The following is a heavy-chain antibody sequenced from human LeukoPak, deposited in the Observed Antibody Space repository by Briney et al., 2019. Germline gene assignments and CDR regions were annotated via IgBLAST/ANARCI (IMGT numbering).Heavy chain of an antibody. D-gene: IGHD3-3*01. CDR3: ARQGDFWSGYPSDY. Sequence: SETLSLTCTVSGYSISSGYYWGWIRQPPGKGLEWIGSIYYSGSTYYNPSLKSRVTISVDTSKNQFSLKLRSVSDADTAVYYCARQGDFWSGYPSDYWGQGTLVTVSS. CDR1: GYSISSGYY. J-gene: IGHJ4*02. CDR2: IYYSGST. V-gene: IGHV4-38-2*02.